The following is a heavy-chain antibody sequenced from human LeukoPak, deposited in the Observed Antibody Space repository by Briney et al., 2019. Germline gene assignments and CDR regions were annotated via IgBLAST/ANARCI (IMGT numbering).Heavy chain of an antibody. Sequence: SETLSLTCTVSGGSISSYCWSWIRQPPGKGLEWIGYIYYSGSTNYNPSLKSRVTISVDTSKNQFSLKLSSVTAADTAVYYCARVASYYDFWSGYSTHAFDIWGQGTMVTVSS. J-gene: IGHJ3*02. V-gene: IGHV4-59*01. CDR2: IYYSGST. CDR1: GGSISSYC. D-gene: IGHD3-3*01. CDR3: ARVASYYDFWSGYSTHAFDI.